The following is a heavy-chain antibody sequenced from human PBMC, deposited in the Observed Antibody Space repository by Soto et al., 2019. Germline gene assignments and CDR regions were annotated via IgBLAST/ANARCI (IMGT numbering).Heavy chain of an antibody. CDR3: ARGTYYDFWSGYSYYYYGMDV. V-gene: IGHV3-13*01. CDR1: GFTFSSYD. CDR2: IGTAGDT. Sequence: EVQLVESGGGLVQPGGSLRLSCAASGFTFSSYDMHWVRQATGKGLEWVSAIGTAGDTYYPGSVKGRFTISRENAKNSLYLQMNSLRAEDTAVYYCARGTYYDFWSGYSYYYYGMDVWGQGTTVTVSS. J-gene: IGHJ6*02. D-gene: IGHD3-3*01.